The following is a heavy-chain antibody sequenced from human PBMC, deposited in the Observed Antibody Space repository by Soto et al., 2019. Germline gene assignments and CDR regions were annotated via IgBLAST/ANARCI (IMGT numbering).Heavy chain of an antibody. D-gene: IGHD2-15*01. CDR2: ISYDGSNK. CDR1: GFTFGSYA. CDR3: ARDRSSIFDY. Sequence: GGSLRLSCAASGFTFGSYAMHWVRQAPGKGLEWVAVISYDGSNKYYADSVKGRFTISRDNSKNTLYLQMNSLRAEDTAVYYCARDRSSIFDYWGQGTLVTGSS. J-gene: IGHJ4*02. V-gene: IGHV3-30-3*01.